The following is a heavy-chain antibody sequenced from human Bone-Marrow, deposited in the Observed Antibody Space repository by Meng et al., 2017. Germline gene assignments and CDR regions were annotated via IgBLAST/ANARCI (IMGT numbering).Heavy chain of an antibody. CDR2: TYYRSRWYT. J-gene: IGHJ4*02. V-gene: IGHV6-1*01. D-gene: IGHD1-26*01. Sequence: QGQLQQSGPGLVKPSQTPSLTCTISGDSVSSTSAAWHWIRRSPSRGLEWLGRTYYRSRWYTDYAVSVKSRININPDTTENHFSLQLNSVTPEDTAVYYCARESSGSPLDYWGRGTLVTVSS. CDR3: ARESSGSPLDY. CDR1: GDSVSSTSAA.